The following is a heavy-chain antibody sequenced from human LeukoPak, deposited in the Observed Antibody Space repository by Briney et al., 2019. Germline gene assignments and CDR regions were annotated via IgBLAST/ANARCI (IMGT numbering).Heavy chain of an antibody. Sequence: TGGSLRLSCAASGFTFSSYAMHWVRQAPGKGLEWVAVISYDGSNKYYADSVKGRFTISRDNSKNTLYLQMNSLRAEDTAVYYCARGGSWVVVVPAAVRNWGQGTLVTVSS. V-gene: IGHV3-30-3*01. D-gene: IGHD2-2*01. CDR2: ISYDGSNK. J-gene: IGHJ4*02. CDR1: GFTFSSYA. CDR3: ARGGSWVVVVPAAVRN.